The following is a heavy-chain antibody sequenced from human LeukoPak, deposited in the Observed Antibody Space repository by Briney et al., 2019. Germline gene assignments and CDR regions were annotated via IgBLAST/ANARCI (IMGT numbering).Heavy chain of an antibody. D-gene: IGHD2-2*01. CDR1: GGSFSSYY. V-gene: IGHV4-34*01. CDR2: INHSGST. CDR3: ARVGLYCSSTSCYGRRGWFDP. J-gene: IGHJ5*02. Sequence: SETLSLTCAVYGGSFSSYYWSWIRQAPGKGLEWIGEINHSGSTKYNPSLKSRVIITVETYKNQFSQMLSSVTGADEAVDYCARVGLYCSSTSCYGRRGWFDPWGQGTLVTVSS.